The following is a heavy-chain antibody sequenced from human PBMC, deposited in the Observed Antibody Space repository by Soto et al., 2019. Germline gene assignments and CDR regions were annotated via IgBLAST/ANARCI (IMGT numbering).Heavy chain of an antibody. J-gene: IGHJ4*02. CDR3: AKEHWGSFDC. Sequence: PSETLSLTCTVSGFSITSYYWNWIRQPPGRGLECIGHISYSGTTNYNPSLRSRVTVSSDTSKNQFYLNLTSVAAADTAVYYCAKEHWGSFDCWGQGALVTVSS. V-gene: IGHV4-59*01. CDR2: ISYSGTT. D-gene: IGHD7-27*01. CDR1: GFSITSYY.